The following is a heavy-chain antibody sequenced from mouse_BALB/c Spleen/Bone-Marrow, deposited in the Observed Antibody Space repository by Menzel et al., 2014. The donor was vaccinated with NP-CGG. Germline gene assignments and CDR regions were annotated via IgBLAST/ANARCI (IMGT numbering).Heavy chain of an antibody. J-gene: IGHJ1*01. CDR1: GYTFTDYW. V-gene: IGHV1-7*01. Sequence: QVQLQQSGAELAKPGASMKMSCKASGYTFTDYWMHWVKQRPGQGLEWIGYINPSSGYTEYNQKFKDKATLTADKSSSTAYMQLNILTSEDSAVYYCARRYGSLWYFDVWGAGTTVTVSS. CDR3: ARRYGSLWYFDV. D-gene: IGHD1-1*01. CDR2: INPSSGYT.